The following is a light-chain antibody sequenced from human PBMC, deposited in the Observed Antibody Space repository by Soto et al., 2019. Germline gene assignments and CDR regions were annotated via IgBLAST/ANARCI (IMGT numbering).Light chain of an antibody. J-gene: IGKJ3*01. CDR1: QSFSSRY. CDR2: GIS. V-gene: IGKV3-20*01. CDR3: QQYGNSPFT. Sequence: EIVLTQSPGTLSVSPGERATLSCRASQSFSSRYLAWYQQKPGQAPRLLIYGISSRATGIPDRFSGSGSGTDFTLTISRLEPEDSAVYYCQQYGNSPFTFGPGTKVDIK.